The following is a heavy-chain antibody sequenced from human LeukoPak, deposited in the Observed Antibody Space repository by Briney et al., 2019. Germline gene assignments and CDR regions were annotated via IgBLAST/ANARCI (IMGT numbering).Heavy chain of an antibody. J-gene: IGHJ4*02. CDR2: INHSGST. CDR1: GGSFSGYY. CDR3: ARGREYYDSSGYM. V-gene: IGHV4-34*01. D-gene: IGHD3-22*01. Sequence: PSETLSLTCAVYGGSFSGYYWSWIRQPPGKGLEWIGQINHSGSTNYNPSLKSRVTISVDTSKKQFSLKLSSVTAADTAVYYCARGREYYDSSGYMWGQGTLVTVSS.